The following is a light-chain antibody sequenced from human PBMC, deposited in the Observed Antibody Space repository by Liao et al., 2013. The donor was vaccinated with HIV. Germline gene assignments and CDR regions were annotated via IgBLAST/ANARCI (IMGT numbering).Light chain of an antibody. CDR2: YDG. V-gene: IGLV3-21*01. J-gene: IGLJ1*01. CDR3: QAWDSSTALFV. Sequence: SYVLTQPPSVSVAPGKTASIICGGDNIGSKSVHWYQHKPGQAPVLVIYYDGDRPSMIPERFSGSNSGNTATLTISGTQALDEADYYCQAWDSSTALFVFGTGTKVTVL. CDR1: NIGSKS.